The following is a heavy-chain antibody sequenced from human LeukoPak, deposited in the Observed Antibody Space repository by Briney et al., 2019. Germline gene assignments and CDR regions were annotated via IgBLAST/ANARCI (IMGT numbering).Heavy chain of an antibody. V-gene: IGHV3-23*01. CDR2: ISGNAGST. Sequence: PGGSLRLSCAASGFTLSSYAMSWVRQAPGKGLEWVSLISGNAGSTYYADSVKGRFTISRDITKNTLYLQMNSLRAEDTAVYYCARGYGAYYYGSGSFGYWGQGTLVTVSS. J-gene: IGHJ4*02. D-gene: IGHD3-10*01. CDR1: GFTLSSYA. CDR3: ARGYGAYYYGSGSFGY.